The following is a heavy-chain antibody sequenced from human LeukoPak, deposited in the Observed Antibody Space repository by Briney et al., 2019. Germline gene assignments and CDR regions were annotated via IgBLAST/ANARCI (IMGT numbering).Heavy chain of an antibody. CDR3: AREYYDFWSGYYNGYFDY. D-gene: IGHD3-3*01. J-gene: IGHJ4*02. V-gene: IGHV3-7*01. CDR1: GFTFSSYW. Sequence: PGGSLRLSCAASGFTFSSYWMSWVRQAPGKGLEWVANIKQDGSEKYYVDSVKGRFTISRDNAKNSLYLQMNSLRAEDTAVYYCAREYYDFWSGYYNGYFDYWGQGTLVTVSS. CDR2: IKQDGSEK.